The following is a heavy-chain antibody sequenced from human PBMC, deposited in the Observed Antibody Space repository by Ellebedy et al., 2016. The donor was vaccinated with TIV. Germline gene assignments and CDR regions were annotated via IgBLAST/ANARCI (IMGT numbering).Heavy chain of an antibody. D-gene: IGHD1-14*01. Sequence: LSLTCTVSGGSISSSSYYMSWIRQAPGKGLEWVSYISSSGSTIYYADSVKGRFTISRDNAKHSLYLQMNSLRAEDTAVYYCARGRRTGHYFDYWGQGTLVTVSS. CDR1: GGSISSSSYY. V-gene: IGHV3-11*01. CDR3: ARGRRTGHYFDY. J-gene: IGHJ4*02. CDR2: ISSSGSTI.